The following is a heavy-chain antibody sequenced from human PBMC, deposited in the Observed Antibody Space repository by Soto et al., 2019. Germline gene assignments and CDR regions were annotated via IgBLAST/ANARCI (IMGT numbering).Heavy chain of an antibody. Sequence: PEPLSLTCAVSGGSFRGLYWTWIRPSRGKGLEWLGDINHVGITNYNPSLKSRVSIPVDTSKSQFSLKLSSVTAADTAVYYCARAHDFWGGRQQPIDSWGQGNLVTASS. D-gene: IGHD3-3*01. CDR3: ARAHDFWGGRQQPIDS. CDR1: GGSFRGLY. V-gene: IGHV4-34*01. J-gene: IGHJ4*02. CDR2: INHVGIT.